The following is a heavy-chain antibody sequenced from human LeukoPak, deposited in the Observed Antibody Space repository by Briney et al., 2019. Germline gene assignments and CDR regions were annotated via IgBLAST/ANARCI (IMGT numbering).Heavy chain of an antibody. CDR1: GFTFSSYA. CDR3: AKAPRGAVAAGYYFVY. CDR2: ISGSGGST. D-gene: IGHD2-15*01. J-gene: IGHJ4*02. V-gene: IGHV3-23*01. Sequence: GGSLRLSCAASGFTFSSYAMSWVRQAPGKGLEWVSAISGSGGSTYYADSVKGRFTISRDNSKNTLYLQMNSLRAEDTAVYYCAKAPRGAVAAGYYFVYWGQGTLVTVSS.